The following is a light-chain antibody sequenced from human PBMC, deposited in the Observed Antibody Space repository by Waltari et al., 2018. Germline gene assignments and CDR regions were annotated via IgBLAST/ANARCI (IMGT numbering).Light chain of an antibody. J-gene: IGLJ3*02. V-gene: IGLV10-54*04. CDR2: RNN. Sequence: QAGLTQPPSVSKGLRQTATLTCTGNSNNAGNQGAAWLQQHQGHPPKLLSYRNNNRPSGISERFSASRSGNTAALTSTGLQPEDEADYYCAAWDSSLSAWVFGGGTKLTVL. CDR3: AAWDSSLSAWV. CDR1: SNNAGNQG.